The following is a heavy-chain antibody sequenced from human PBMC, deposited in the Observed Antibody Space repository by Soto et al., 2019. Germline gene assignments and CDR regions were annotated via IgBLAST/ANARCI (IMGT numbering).Heavy chain of an antibody. CDR2: INPRFGTA. CDR3: ARRYSSSWYRWFDY. Sequence: QVQLVQSGAEVKKPGSSVKVSCKASGGSFSTYAISWVRQAPGQGLEWMGGINPRFGTANYAQKFQGRVTITADEFTSTAYMELSSLRSEDTAVYYCARRYSSSWYRWFDYWGQGTLVTFSS. J-gene: IGHJ4*02. CDR1: GGSFSTYA. V-gene: IGHV1-69*12. D-gene: IGHD6-13*01.